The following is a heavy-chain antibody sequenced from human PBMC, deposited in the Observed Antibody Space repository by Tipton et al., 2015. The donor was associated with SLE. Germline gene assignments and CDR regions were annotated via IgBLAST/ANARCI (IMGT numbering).Heavy chain of an antibody. V-gene: IGHV1-2*06. J-gene: IGHJ4*02. CDR2: IDPNSGGT. Sequence: QSGPEVKKPGASVKVSCKASGYTFTGYYMHWVRQAPGQGLEWMGRIDPNSGGTNYAQKFQGRVTMTRDTSISTAYMELSRLRSDDTAVYYCARGPHCGGDCYWVMGYWGQGTPVTVSS. CDR3: ARGPHCGGDCYWVMGY. D-gene: IGHD2-21*01. CDR1: GYTFTGYY.